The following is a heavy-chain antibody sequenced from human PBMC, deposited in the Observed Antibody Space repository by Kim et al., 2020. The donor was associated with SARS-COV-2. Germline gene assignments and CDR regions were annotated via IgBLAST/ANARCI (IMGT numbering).Heavy chain of an antibody. Sequence: SETLSLTCTVSGGSISSGGYYWSWIRQHPGKGLEWIGYIYYSGSTYYNPSLKSRVTISVDTSKNQFSLKLSSVTAADTAVYYCARLSIQQLDPDHYYYYGMDVWGQGTTVTVSS. D-gene: IGHD6-13*01. CDR2: IYYSGST. V-gene: IGHV4-31*03. J-gene: IGHJ6*02. CDR1: GGSISSGGYY. CDR3: ARLSIQQLDPDHYYYYGMDV.